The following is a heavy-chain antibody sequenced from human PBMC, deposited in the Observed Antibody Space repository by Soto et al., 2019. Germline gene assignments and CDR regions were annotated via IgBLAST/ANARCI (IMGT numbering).Heavy chain of an antibody. V-gene: IGHV1-69*13. CDR1: GGTFSSYA. Sequence: ASVKVSCKASGGTFSSYAISWVRQAPGQGLEWMGGLIPIFGTANYAQKFQGRVTITADESTSTAYMELSSLRSEDTAVYYCAREDGIAAAANFDYWGQGTLVTVSS. D-gene: IGHD6-13*01. J-gene: IGHJ4*02. CDR2: LIPIFGTA. CDR3: AREDGIAAAANFDY.